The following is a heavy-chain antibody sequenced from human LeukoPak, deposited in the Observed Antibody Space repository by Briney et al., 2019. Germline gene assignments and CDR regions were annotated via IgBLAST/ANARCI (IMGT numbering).Heavy chain of an antibody. V-gene: IGHV4-59*01. Sequence: SETLSLTCTVSGGSISSYYWSWIRQPPGKGLEWIGYIYYSGSTNYNPSLKSRVTISVDTSKNQFSLKLSSVTAADTAVYYCAREGGKAEYYYGSGSYYPFDYWGQGTPVTVSS. CDR1: GGSISSYY. CDR2: IYYSGST. CDR3: AREGGKAEYYYGSGSYYPFDY. D-gene: IGHD3-10*01. J-gene: IGHJ4*02.